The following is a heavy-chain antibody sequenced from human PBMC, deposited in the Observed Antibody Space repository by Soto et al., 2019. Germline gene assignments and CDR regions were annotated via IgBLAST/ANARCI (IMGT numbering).Heavy chain of an antibody. V-gene: IGHV1-18*01. D-gene: IGHD3-10*01. CDR2: ISAYNGNT. CDR1: SYEFTSCS. J-gene: IGHJ3*02. CDR3: ARVKSEYYYGSGSPSQAFDI. Sequence: SVQVSSKASSYEFTSCSIRWVQQAPRKRHKRMGWISAYNGNTNYAQKLQGRVTMTTDTSTSTAYMELRSLRSDGTAVYYCARVKSEYYYGSGSPSQAFDIWGQGTMVTVS.